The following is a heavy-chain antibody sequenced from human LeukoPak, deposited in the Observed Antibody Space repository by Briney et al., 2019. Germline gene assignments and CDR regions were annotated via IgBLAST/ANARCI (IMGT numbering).Heavy chain of an antibody. V-gene: IGHV3-33*01. CDR3: VRDPYEAY. CDR2: IWYDGSNK. J-gene: IGHJ4*02. CDR1: GFAFNIYG. Sequence: GGSLRLSCAASGFAFNIYGMHWVRQAPGKGLEWVAVIWYDGSNKFYADSVKGRFTISRDNFKNTVFLQMSSLRAEDTAMYYCVRDPYEAYWGQGTLVTVPS. D-gene: IGHD5-12*01.